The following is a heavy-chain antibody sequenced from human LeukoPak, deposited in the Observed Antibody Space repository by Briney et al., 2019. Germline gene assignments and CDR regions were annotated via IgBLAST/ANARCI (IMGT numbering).Heavy chain of an antibody. CDR2: IIPIFGTA. CDR3: ARDLQLERPGNWFDP. J-gene: IGHJ5*02. D-gene: IGHD1-1*01. CDR1: GGTFSSYA. Sequence: SVKVSCKASGGTFSSYAISWVRQAPGQGLEWMGGIIPIFGTANYAQKFQGRVTITADESTSTAYMELSSLRSEDTAVYCCARDLQLERPGNWFDPWGQGTLVTVSS. V-gene: IGHV1-69*13.